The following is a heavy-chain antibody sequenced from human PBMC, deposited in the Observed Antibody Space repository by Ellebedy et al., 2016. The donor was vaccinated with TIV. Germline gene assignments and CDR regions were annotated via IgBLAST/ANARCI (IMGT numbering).Heavy chain of an antibody. V-gene: IGHV3-30*18. Sequence: GESLTISCATSGFTFSNYGMQWVRQAPGEGLEWVAVIAHDGSVIHYADSVKCRFTISRDNSKNTLSLQMYSLRPEDTAVYYCAKERDPLASTSFDSWGQGNLVTVSS. CDR3: AKERDPLASTSFDS. J-gene: IGHJ4*02. CDR1: GFTFSNYG. D-gene: IGHD1-1*01. CDR2: IAHDGSVI.